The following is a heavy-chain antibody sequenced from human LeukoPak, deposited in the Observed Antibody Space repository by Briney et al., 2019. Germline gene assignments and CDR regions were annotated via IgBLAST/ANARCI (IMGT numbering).Heavy chain of an antibody. CDR2: INHSGST. J-gene: IGHJ5*02. CDR1: GGCFSGYY. V-gene: IGHV4-34*01. Sequence: SETLSLTCAVYGGCFSGYYWSWIRQPPGKGLEWIGEINHSGSTNYNPSLKSRVTISVDTSKNQFSLKLSSVTAADTAVYYCARRIIITMVRGVITPRAYNWFDPWGQGTLVTVSS. CDR3: ARRIIITMVRGVITPRAYNWFDP. D-gene: IGHD3-10*01.